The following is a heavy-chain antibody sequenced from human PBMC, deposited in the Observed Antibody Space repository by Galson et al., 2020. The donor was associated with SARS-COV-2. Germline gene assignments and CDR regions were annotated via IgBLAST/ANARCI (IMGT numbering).Heavy chain of an antibody. D-gene: IGHD7-27*01. CDR2: IYYSGST. CDR1: GGSISRGGIY. Sequence: SETLSLTCTVSGGSISRGGIYWSWIRQHPGKGLEWIGYIYYSGSTDYNPSLKSRPSISVDTSKNQFSLTLNSVTAADTAVYYCARVRAAGDSFETWGQGPLVTVSS. V-gene: IGHV4-31*03. J-gene: IGHJ5*02. CDR3: ARVRAAGDSFET.